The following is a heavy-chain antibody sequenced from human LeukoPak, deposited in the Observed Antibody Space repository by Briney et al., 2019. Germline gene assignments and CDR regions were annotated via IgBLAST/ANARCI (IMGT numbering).Heavy chain of an antibody. CDR1: GYTFTSYG. D-gene: IGHD2-2*01. CDR3: ARDVPTRYCSSTSCYEDYYYGMDV. CDR2: ISAYNGNT. Sequence: ASVKVSCKASGYTFTSYGISWVRQAPGQGLEWMGWISAYNGNTNYAQKLQGRVTMTTDTSTSTAYMELRSLRSDDTAVYYCARDVPTRYCSSTSCYEDYYYGMDVWGQGTTVTASS. V-gene: IGHV1-18*01. J-gene: IGHJ6*02.